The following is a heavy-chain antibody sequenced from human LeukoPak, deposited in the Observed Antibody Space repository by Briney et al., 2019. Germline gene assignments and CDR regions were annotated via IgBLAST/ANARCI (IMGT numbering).Heavy chain of an antibody. Sequence: SVKVSCKASGGTFSSYAISWVRQAPEQGLEWMGGIIPIFGTANYAQKFQGRVTITADESTSTAYMELSSLRSEDTAVYYCARKGAYNYYGSGSYVYWGQGTLVTVSS. CDR2: IIPIFGTA. J-gene: IGHJ4*02. CDR1: GGTFSSYA. V-gene: IGHV1-69*01. D-gene: IGHD3-10*01. CDR3: ARKGAYNYYGSGSYVY.